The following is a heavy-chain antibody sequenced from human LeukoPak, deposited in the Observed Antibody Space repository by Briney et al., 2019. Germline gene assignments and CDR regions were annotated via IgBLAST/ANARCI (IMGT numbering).Heavy chain of an antibody. D-gene: IGHD6-19*01. CDR1: GGAISSYY. J-gene: IGHJ4*02. V-gene: IGHV4-59*08. CDR2: IYYSGRT. CDR3: ARGTGVAVAGNY. Sequence: PSETLSLTCTVSGGAISSYYWSWMRQPPGKGLEWIGYIYYSGRTNYTPSLKSRVIMSVDPSKNQFSLRPSSVTAAAPAVYYCARGTGVAVAGNYWGQGTLVTVSS.